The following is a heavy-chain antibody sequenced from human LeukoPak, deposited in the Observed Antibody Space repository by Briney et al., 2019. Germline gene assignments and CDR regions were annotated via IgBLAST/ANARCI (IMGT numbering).Heavy chain of an antibody. CDR1: GGSISSYY. CDR3: ARESVGFGDYYMDV. CDR2: IYYSGST. Sequence: SETLSLTCTVSGGSISSYYWSWIRQPPGKGLEWIGYIYYSGSTNYNPSLKSRVTISVDTSKNQFSLKLSSVTAADTAVYYCARESVGFGDYYMDVWGKGTTVTVSS. V-gene: IGHV4-59*01. D-gene: IGHD3-10*01. J-gene: IGHJ6*03.